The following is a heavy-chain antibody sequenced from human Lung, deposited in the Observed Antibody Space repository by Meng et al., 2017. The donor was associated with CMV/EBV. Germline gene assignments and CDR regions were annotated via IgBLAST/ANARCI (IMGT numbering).Heavy chain of an antibody. Sequence: SXTLSLXCTPSFSSISSYYWSWIRQPPGRGLEWIGNIHYSGSSNYNPSLKGRVTMSVATSEDQFSLRLNSVTAADTAVYYCARGHTNSGSFVGYYALDVXGQGXTVTVYS. V-gene: IGHV4-59*01. J-gene: IGHJ6*02. CDR1: FSSISSYY. CDR2: IHYSGSS. CDR3: ARGHTNSGSFVGYYALDV. D-gene: IGHD1-26*01.